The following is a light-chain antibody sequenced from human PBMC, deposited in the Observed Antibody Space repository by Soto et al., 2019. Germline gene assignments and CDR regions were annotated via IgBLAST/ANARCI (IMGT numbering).Light chain of an antibody. Sequence: QSVLTQPASVSGSPGQSITFSCTGSSSDIGGFNYVSWYQQYPGKAPKVMIYEVTSRPSGVSNRFSGSKSGNTASLTISGLQAEDEADYYCSSYTGSSTWVFGGGTKLTVL. CDR3: SSYTGSSTWV. V-gene: IGLV2-14*01. CDR2: EVT. CDR1: SSDIGGFNY. J-gene: IGLJ3*02.